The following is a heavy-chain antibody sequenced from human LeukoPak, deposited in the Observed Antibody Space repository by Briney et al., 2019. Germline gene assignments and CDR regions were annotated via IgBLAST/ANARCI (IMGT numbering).Heavy chain of an antibody. V-gene: IGHV3-9*03. Sequence: SGGSLRLSCAASGFTFDDYAMHWVRQAPGKGLEWVSGISWNSGSIGYADSVKGRFTISRDNAKNSLYLQMNSLRAEDMALYYCAKDKKRYGSGSSDAFDIWGQGTMVTVSS. CDR3: AKDKKRYGSGSSDAFDI. CDR2: ISWNSGSI. D-gene: IGHD3-10*01. J-gene: IGHJ3*02. CDR1: GFTFDDYA.